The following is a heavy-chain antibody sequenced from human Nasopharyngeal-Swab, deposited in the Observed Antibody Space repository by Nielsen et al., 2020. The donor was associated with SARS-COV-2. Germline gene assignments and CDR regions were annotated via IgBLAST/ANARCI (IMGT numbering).Heavy chain of an antibody. CDR3: TSRYSYGL. V-gene: IGHV3-73*01. J-gene: IGHJ4*02. Sequence: WISQPPGKGLEWVGRIRSKANSYATAYAASVKGRFTISRDDSKNTAYLQMNSLKTEDTAVYYCTSRYSYGLWGQGTLVTVSS. D-gene: IGHD5-18*01. CDR2: IRSKANSYAT.